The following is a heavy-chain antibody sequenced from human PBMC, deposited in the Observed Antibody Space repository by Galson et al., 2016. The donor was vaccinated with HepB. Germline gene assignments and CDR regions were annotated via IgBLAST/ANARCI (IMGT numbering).Heavy chain of an antibody. Sequence: SGAEVKKPGESLRISCKASGYSFTNYWLGWVRQMPGAGLEWMGIIYPGDSDIRYNSSFQGQVTISADKSITTAYLQWGSLKASDSAIYFCARRDRDCSGGTCFSRNFDYWGQGTLVSVSS. CDR3: ARRDRDCSGGTCFSRNFDY. CDR2: IYPGDSDI. D-gene: IGHD2-15*01. CDR1: GYSFTNYW. J-gene: IGHJ4*02. V-gene: IGHV5-51*01.